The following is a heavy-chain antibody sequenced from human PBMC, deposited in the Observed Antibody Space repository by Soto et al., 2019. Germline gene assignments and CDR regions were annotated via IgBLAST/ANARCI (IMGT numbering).Heavy chain of an antibody. CDR1: GFTFSSYA. V-gene: IGHV3-23*01. J-gene: IGHJ4*02. Sequence: EVQLLESGGGLVKPGGSLRLSCAASGFTFSSYAMSWVRQAPGKGLEWVSTISNSGDGTSYADSVKGRFTISRDNSKNTLSLQMNTLRAEDTAVYYWAKGGRTSGWFDWGQGTLVTVSS. D-gene: IGHD6-19*01. CDR3: AKGGRTSGWFD. CDR2: ISNSGDGT.